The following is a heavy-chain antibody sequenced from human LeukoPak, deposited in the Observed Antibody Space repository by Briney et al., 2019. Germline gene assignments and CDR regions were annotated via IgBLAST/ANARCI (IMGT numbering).Heavy chain of an antibody. CDR1: GGPISSSSYY. J-gene: IGHJ6*03. D-gene: IGHD3-10*01. V-gene: IGHV4-39*01. Sequence: SETLSLTCTVSGGPISSSSYYWGWIRQPPGKGLEWIGSIYYSGSTYYNPSLKSRVTISVDTSKNQFSLKLSSVTAADTAVYYCARAGMAFGELSHYYYYYMDVWGKGTTVTVSS. CDR3: ARAGMAFGELSHYYYYYMDV. CDR2: IYYSGST.